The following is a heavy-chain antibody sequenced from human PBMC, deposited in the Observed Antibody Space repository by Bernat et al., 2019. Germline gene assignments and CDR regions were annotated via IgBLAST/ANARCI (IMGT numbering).Heavy chain of an antibody. J-gene: IGHJ4*02. V-gene: IGHV4-31*03. Sequence: QVQLQESGPGLVKPSQTLSLTCTVSGGSISSGGYSWSWIRQHPGKGLEWIGYIYYSGSTYYNPSLKSRVTISVDTSMNQFSLKLSSVTAADTAVYYCAREDYGDSAIFDYWGQGTLVTVSS. CDR3: AREDYGDSAIFDY. CDR1: GGSISSGGYS. D-gene: IGHD4-17*01. CDR2: IYYSGST.